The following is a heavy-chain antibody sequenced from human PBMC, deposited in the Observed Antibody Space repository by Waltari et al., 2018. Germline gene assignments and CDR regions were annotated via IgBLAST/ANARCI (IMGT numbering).Heavy chain of an antibody. Sequence: QVQLQDSGPGLVKPSETLSLTCGVSGYASTTGYYWGWIRQPPGKGLEWIGSIYHSGSAYYNPSFKSRVSMSVDTSKNHFSLKVTSVTAADTAIYFCARVSGVYYFDYWGQGNLVTVS. CDR2: IYHSGSA. J-gene: IGHJ4*02. V-gene: IGHV4-38-2*01. CDR1: GYASTTGYY. CDR3: ARVSGVYYFDY. D-gene: IGHD2-8*01.